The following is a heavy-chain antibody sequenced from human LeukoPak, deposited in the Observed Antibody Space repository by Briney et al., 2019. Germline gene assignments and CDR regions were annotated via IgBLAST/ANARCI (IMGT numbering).Heavy chain of an antibody. Sequence: GGSLRLSCAASGFTFSNYWMSRVRQAPRKGLEWVANIKQDGSEKYYVDSVKGRFTISRDNPKNLLFLQINSLRVEDTAVYYCARETPRRGETRDGYRWGQGTVVTVSS. CDR3: ARETPRRGETRDGYR. D-gene: IGHD5-24*01. J-gene: IGHJ4*02. V-gene: IGHV3-7*01. CDR2: IKQDGSEK. CDR1: GFTFSNYW.